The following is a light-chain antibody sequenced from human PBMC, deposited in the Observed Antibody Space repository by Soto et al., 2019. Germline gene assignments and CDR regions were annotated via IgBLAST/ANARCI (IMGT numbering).Light chain of an antibody. Sequence: RASQSISSWLAWYQQKPGKAPKLLIDDASSLESGVPSRFICSGSGTEFTLTISCLHPYESALYYYQQYSRYSGTFAQGTKLDIK. V-gene: IGKV1-5*01. J-gene: IGKJ1*01. CDR1: QSISSW. CDR2: DAS. CDR3: QQYSRYSGT.